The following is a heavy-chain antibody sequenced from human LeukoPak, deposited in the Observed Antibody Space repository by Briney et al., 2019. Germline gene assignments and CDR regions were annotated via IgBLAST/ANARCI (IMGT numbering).Heavy chain of an antibody. Sequence: GGSLRLSYAASGFTFSSYAMTWVRQAPGKGLEWVSAISYGGGSTYYADSVKGRFTISRDNSKNTLYLQMNSLRAEDTAVYYCAKDPIFSGSYGVFDYWGLGTLVTVSS. CDR2: ISYGGGST. D-gene: IGHD1-26*01. V-gene: IGHV3-23*01. CDR1: GFTFSSYA. J-gene: IGHJ4*02. CDR3: AKDPIFSGSYGVFDY.